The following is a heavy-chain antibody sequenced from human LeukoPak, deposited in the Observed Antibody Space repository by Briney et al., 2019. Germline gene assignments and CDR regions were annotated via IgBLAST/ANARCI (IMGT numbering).Heavy chain of an antibody. V-gene: IGHV3-64D*06. Sequence: PGGSLRLSCSASGFTFSSYAMHWVRQAPGKGLEYVSAISSNGGNTYYADSVKDRFIISRDNSKNTLYLQMSSLRAEDTAVYYCASGGDTDSRYFKYWGQGTLVTVSS. CDR2: ISSNGGNT. CDR3: ASGGDTDSRYFKY. D-gene: IGHD3-22*01. CDR1: GFTFSSYA. J-gene: IGHJ1*01.